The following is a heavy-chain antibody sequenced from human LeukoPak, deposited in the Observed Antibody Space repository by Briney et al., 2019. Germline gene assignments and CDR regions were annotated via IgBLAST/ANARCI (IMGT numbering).Heavy chain of an antibody. D-gene: IGHD4/OR15-4a*01. Sequence: SVKVSCKASGGTFSSYAISWVRQARGQGREWMGRIIPIFGTANYAQKFQGRVTITTDESTSAAYMELSSLRSEDTAVYYCAATVVYGGNDYWGQGTLVTVSS. CDR3: AATVVYGGNDY. CDR2: IIPIFGTA. CDR1: GGTFSSYA. V-gene: IGHV1-69*05. J-gene: IGHJ4*02.